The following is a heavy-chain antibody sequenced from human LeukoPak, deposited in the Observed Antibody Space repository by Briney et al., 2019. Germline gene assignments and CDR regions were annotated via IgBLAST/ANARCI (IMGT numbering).Heavy chain of an antibody. J-gene: IGHJ6*03. V-gene: IGHV4-4*02. D-gene: IGHD3-22*01. CDR3: ARHYYDSSGYYYYYYYMDV. Sequence: PSETLSLTCAVSGDSISSDHWWSWVRQPPGKGLEWIGETYHTGNTNYNPSLKSRVTISVDTSKNQFSLKLSSVTAADTAVYYCARHYYDSSGYYYYYYYMDVWGKGTTVTISS. CDR1: GDSISSDHW. CDR2: TYHTGNT.